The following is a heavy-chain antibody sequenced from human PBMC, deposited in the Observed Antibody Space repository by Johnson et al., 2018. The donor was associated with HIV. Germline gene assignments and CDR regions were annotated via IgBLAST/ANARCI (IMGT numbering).Heavy chain of an antibody. CDR3: AKGRWEATTYDDAFDI. Sequence: VQLVESGGGLVQPGGSLRLSCAASGFTFSSYAMHWVRQAPGKGLEYVSAISSNGGSTYYANSVKGRFTISRDNSKNTLYLQMNSLRAEDTAVYYCAKGRWEATTYDDAFDIWGQGTMVTVSS. J-gene: IGHJ3*02. CDR2: ISSNGGST. D-gene: IGHD1-26*01. CDR1: GFTFSSYA. V-gene: IGHV3-64*01.